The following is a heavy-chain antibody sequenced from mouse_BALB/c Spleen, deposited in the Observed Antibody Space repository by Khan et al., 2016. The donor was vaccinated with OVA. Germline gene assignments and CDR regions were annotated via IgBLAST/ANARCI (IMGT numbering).Heavy chain of an antibody. D-gene: IGHD4-1*01. CDR1: GFNMKDTY. CDR2: IDPANGNT. J-gene: IGHJ3*01. Sequence: EVQLQQSGADLVKPGAAVRLSCTASGFNMKDTYMHWVKQRPEQGLEWIGRIDPANGNTKYDPKFQGKATITADTSSNKAYLQLSSLTSEDTSFYYCARDYWDVFAYWGQGTLVTVSA. CDR3: ARDYWDVFAY. V-gene: IGHV14-3*02.